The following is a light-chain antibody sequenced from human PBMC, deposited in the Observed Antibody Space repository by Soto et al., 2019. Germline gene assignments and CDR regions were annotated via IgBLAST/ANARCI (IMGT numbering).Light chain of an antibody. CDR3: QQYKNWPQT. CDR2: DAS. J-gene: IGKJ1*01. V-gene: IGKV3-15*01. CDR1: QSVSSN. Sequence: EIVMTQSPATLSVSPGERATLSCRARQSVSSNLAWYQQKPGKAPRLLMYDASTRSTGIPARFSGSGSGTEFTLTISSLQSEDFAVYYCQQYKNWPQTFGQGTKVEIK.